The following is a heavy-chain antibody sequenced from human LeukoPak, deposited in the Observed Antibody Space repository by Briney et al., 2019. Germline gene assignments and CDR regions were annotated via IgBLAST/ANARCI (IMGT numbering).Heavy chain of an antibody. Sequence: PGGSLRHSCVASGCNHIDNAMHCARQAPGKGVEGVSLIRYAGSDKYNAGSVKGRFTNSRDNAKNKLSRQMNSLSAEAKAVYYCAKDASSSSSYGDWGQGTLVTVSS. V-gene: IGHV3-30*02. D-gene: IGHD6-6*01. J-gene: IGHJ4*02. CDR2: IRYAGSDK. CDR3: AKDASSSSSYGD. CDR1: GCNHIDNA.